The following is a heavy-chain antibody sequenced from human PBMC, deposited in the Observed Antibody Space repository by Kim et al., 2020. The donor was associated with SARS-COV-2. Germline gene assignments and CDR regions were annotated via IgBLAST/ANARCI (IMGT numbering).Heavy chain of an antibody. V-gene: IGHV3-43*02. J-gene: IGHJ4*02. Sequence: GGSLRLSCAASGFTFDDYAMHWVRQAPGKGLEWVSLISGDGGSTYYADSVKGRFTISIDNSKNSLYLQMNSLRTEDTALYYCAKVPTYYYGSGSYPDYWGQGTLVTVSS. D-gene: IGHD3-10*01. CDR1: GFTFDDYA. CDR2: ISGDGGST. CDR3: AKVPTYYYGSGSYPDY.